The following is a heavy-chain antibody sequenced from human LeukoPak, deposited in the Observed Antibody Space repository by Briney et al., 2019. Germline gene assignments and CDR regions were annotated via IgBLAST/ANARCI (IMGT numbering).Heavy chain of an antibody. D-gene: IGHD6-6*01. CDR3: ARSSYSSSSSV. J-gene: IGHJ3*01. Sequence: GGSLRLSCAASGFTSSSYVLYWVRQAPGKGLEWVASINSDGSEGYYADVVKGRFTISRDNAKNSLYLQINSLRAEDTAVYYCARSSYSSSSSVWGQGTMVTVSS. CDR1: GFTSSSYV. V-gene: IGHV3-7*03. CDR2: INSDGSEG.